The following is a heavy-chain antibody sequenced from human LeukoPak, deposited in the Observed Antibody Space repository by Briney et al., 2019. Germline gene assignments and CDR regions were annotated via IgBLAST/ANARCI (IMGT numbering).Heavy chain of an antibody. CDR3: ARGVGCSGGCCYSAHNDY. J-gene: IGHJ4*02. V-gene: IGHV1-18*01. CDR2: ISAYNGNT. CDR1: GYTFTSYG. Sequence: APVKVSFKSSGYTFTSYGISWVRQAPGQGLEWMGGISAYNGNTNYAQKLQGRVTMTTDTSTSTAYMELRSLRSDDTAVYDCARGVGCSGGCCYSAHNDYWGEGTLVTVSS. D-gene: IGHD2-15*01.